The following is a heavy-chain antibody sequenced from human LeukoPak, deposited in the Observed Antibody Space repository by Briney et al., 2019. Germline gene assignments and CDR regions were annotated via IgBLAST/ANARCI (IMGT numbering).Heavy chain of an antibody. D-gene: IGHD3-10*01. J-gene: IGHJ4*02. Sequence: GESLKISCKGSGDSFTTYWIGWVRQMPGKGLEWMGIIYPGDSDTRYSPSFQGQVTISADKSISTAYLQWSSLKASDTAMYYCARQYGSGSYYNEELPFDYWGQGTLVTVSS. CDR1: GDSFTTYW. CDR3: ARQYGSGSYYNEELPFDY. V-gene: IGHV5-51*01. CDR2: IYPGDSDT.